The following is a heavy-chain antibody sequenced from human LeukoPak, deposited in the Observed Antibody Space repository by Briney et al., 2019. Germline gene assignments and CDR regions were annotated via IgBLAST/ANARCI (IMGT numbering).Heavy chain of an antibody. J-gene: IGHJ4*02. V-gene: IGHV3-74*01. CDR3: TRADTTVH. CDR2: TNSDGGST. Sequence: GGSLRLSCAASGFTLSSYWMHWVRQAPGQGLVWVSRTNSDGGSTSYADSVKGRFTISRDNAKNTLYLQMNSLRAEDTAVYYCTRADTTVHWGQGTLVTVSS. D-gene: IGHD1-1*01. CDR1: GFTLSSYW.